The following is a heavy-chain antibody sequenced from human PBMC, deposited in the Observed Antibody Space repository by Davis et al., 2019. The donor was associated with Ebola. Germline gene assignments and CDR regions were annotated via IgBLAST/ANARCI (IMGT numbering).Heavy chain of an antibody. J-gene: IGHJ4*02. V-gene: IGHV3-33*01. CDR3: ARGPGTTTLDY. Sequence: GESLKISCAASGFTFSSYGMHWVRQAPGKGLEWVAVIWYDGNNKNYADSVRGRFTISRDNSQNTLYLQMDSLRAEDTAVYYCARGPGTTTLDYWGQGTLVTVSS. D-gene: IGHD1-7*01. CDR1: GFTFSSYG. CDR2: IWYDGNNK.